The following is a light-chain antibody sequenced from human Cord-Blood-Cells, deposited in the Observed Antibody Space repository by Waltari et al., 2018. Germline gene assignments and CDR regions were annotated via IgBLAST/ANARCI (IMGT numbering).Light chain of an antibody. CDR2: EDS. J-gene: IGLJ1*01. CDR1: ALPKKY. V-gene: IGLV3-10*01. Sequence: SYELTQPPSVSVSPGQTARITCSGDALPKKYAYWYQQKSGQAPVLGIYEDSKRPSGIPEGFSGSSSGTMATLTISGAQVEDEADYYCYSTDSSGNHYVFGTGTKVTVL. CDR3: YSTDSSGNHYV.